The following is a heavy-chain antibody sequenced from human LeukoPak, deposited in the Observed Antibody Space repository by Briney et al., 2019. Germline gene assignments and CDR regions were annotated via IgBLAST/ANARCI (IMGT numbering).Heavy chain of an antibody. J-gene: IGHJ4*02. CDR2: IYYSGST. V-gene: IGHV4-39*01. Sequence: PSETLSLTCTVSGGSISSSSYYGGWSRQPPGKGLEWIGSIYYSGSTYYNPSLKSRVTISVDTSKNQFSLKPSSVTAADTAVYYCARQLGYCSSTSCYADKVDYWGQGTLVTVSS. CDR3: ARQLGYCSSTSCYADKVDY. D-gene: IGHD2-2*01. CDR1: GGSISSSSYY.